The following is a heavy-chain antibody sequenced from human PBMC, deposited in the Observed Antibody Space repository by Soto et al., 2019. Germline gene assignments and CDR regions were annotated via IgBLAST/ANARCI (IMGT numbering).Heavy chain of an antibody. J-gene: IGHJ4*02. D-gene: IGHD3-3*01. CDR3: ARKGELPYYDFWSGYTAYFDY. Sequence: PGGSLRLSCAASGFTFSSYWMSWVRQAPGKGLEWVANIKQDGSEKYYVDSVRGRFTISRDNAKSSLYLQMNSLRAEDTAVYYCARKGELPYYDFWSGYTAYFDYWGQGTLVTVSS. CDR1: GFTFSSYW. V-gene: IGHV3-7*03. CDR2: IKQDGSEK.